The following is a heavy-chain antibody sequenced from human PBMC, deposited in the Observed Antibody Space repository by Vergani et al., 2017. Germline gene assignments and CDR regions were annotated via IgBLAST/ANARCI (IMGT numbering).Heavy chain of an antibody. CDR1: GGSISSSSYY. Sequence: QLQLQESGPGLVKPSETLSLTCTVSGGSISSSSYYWGWIRQPPGKGLEWIGSISYSGSTYYNPSLKSRVTISVDTSKNQFSLKLSSVTAADTAVYYCGRLGIAAAGRPTSLWMAETKTAYYFDYWGQGTLVTVAS. D-gene: IGHD6-13*01. J-gene: IGHJ4*02. V-gene: IGHV4-39*01. CDR3: GRLGIAAAGRPTSLWMAETKTAYYFDY. CDR2: ISYSGST.